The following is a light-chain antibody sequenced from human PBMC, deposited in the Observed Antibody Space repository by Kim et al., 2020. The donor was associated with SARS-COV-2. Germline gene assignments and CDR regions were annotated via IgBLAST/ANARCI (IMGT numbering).Light chain of an antibody. CDR3: QAWDSSFV. V-gene: IGLV3-1*01. Sequence: SYELTQPPSVSVSPGQTASITCSGDKLGDKYACWYQQKPGQSPVLVIYQDSKRPSGIPERFSGSNSGNTATLTISGTQAMDEADYYCQAWDSSFVFGGG. CDR2: QDS. CDR1: KLGDKY. J-gene: IGLJ3*02.